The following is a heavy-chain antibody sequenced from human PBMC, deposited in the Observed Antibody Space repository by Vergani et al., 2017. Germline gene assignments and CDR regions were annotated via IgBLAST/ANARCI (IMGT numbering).Heavy chain of an antibody. J-gene: IGHJ6*02. V-gene: IGHV1-69*13. CDR2: IIPIFGTA. CDR1: GGTFSSYA. CDR3: ARDPSWLLVGRYYYGMDV. D-gene: IGHD2-15*01. Sequence: QVQLVQSGAEVKKPGSSVKVSCKASGGTFSSYAISWVRQAPGQGLEWMGRIIPIFGTANYAQKFQGRVTITADESTSTAYMELGSLRSEDTAVYYCARDPSWLLVGRYYYGMDVWGQETTVTVSS.